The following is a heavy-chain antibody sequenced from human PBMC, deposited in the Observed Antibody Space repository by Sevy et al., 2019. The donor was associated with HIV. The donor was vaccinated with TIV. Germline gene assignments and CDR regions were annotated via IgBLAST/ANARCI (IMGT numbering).Heavy chain of an antibody. J-gene: IGHJ4*02. CDR3: ARDIAYGQPEIYFDY. CDR1: GYTFTSYY. D-gene: IGHD4-17*01. V-gene: IGHV1-46*01. Sequence: ASVKVSCKASGYTFTSYYMHWVRQTPGQGLEWMGIINPSGGSTSYAQKFQGRVTMTRDTSTSTVYMELSSLRSEDTAVYYCARDIAYGQPEIYFDYWGQGTLVTVSS. CDR2: INPSGGST.